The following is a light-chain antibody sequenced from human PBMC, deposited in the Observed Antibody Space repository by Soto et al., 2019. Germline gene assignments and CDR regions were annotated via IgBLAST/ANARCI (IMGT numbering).Light chain of an antibody. V-gene: IGKV3-15*01. CDR3: QQYEMWPLT. Sequence: EVVMTQSPATLSVSPGDRATLSCRASQSVHNNLAWYQQKPGQAPRLLIFDTSTRATDIPIRFTGGGSGTEFTITISSLQYEDSAVYYCQQYEMWPLTCGGGTKVEIK. CDR1: QSVHNN. CDR2: DTS. J-gene: IGKJ4*01.